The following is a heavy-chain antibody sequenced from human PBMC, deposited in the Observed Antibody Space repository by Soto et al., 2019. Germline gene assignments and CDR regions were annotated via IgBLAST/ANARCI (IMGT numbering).Heavy chain of an antibody. CDR3: AKEMIASTVADFFDY. D-gene: IGHD6-19*01. CDR2: ITGSGGGT. J-gene: IGHJ4*02. V-gene: IGHV3-23*01. CDR1: GFTFSNYA. Sequence: EVQLLESGGGLLQPGVSLRLSCTASGFTFSNYAMTWVRQAPGKGLEWVSTITGSGGGTYYADYVKGRFTISRDNSKNTLYLQMPNPRADDTAIYYCAKEMIASTVADFFDYWGQGTLVTVSS.